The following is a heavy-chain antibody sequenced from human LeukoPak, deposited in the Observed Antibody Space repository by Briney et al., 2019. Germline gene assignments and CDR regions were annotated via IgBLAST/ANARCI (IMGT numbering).Heavy chain of an antibody. CDR1: GGSISSSSYY. Sequence: PSETLSLTCTVSGGSISSSSYYWGWIRQPPGKGLEWLGSIYYSGSTYYHPSLKSRVTISVDKSKNQFSLKLSSVTAADTAVYYCAMPFYYYDSSGYKLSWFDPWGQGTLVTVSS. J-gene: IGHJ5*02. V-gene: IGHV4-39*01. D-gene: IGHD3-22*01. CDR3: AMPFYYYDSSGYKLSWFDP. CDR2: IYYSGST.